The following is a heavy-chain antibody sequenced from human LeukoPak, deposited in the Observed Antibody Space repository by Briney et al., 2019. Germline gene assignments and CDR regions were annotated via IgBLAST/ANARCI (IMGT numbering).Heavy chain of an antibody. J-gene: IGHJ6*02. CDR2: ISHDGSNK. Sequence: GGSLRLSCAASGFTFSSYGMHWVRQAPGKGLEWVAVISHDGSNKYYADSVKGRFTISRDNSKNTLYLQMNSLRAEDTAVYYCAKGSYYYDSSGYYGAAVRGQGTTVTVSS. D-gene: IGHD3-22*01. CDR1: GFTFSSYG. V-gene: IGHV3-30*18. CDR3: AKGSYYYDSSGYYGAAV.